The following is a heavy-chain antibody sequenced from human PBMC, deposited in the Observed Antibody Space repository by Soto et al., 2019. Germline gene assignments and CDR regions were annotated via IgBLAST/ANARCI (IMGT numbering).Heavy chain of an antibody. V-gene: IGHV4-38-2*01. Sequence: PSETLSLTCAVSDYSISSGYYWGWIRQPPGKGLEWIANIHHSGSTYYNPSLKSRVTILIDTSKNQFSLKVSSVTAADTAVYYCARLSSGSDAYWGQGTLVPVSS. J-gene: IGHJ4*02. CDR1: DYSISSGYY. CDR3: ARLSSGSDAY. D-gene: IGHD6-19*01. CDR2: IHHSGST.